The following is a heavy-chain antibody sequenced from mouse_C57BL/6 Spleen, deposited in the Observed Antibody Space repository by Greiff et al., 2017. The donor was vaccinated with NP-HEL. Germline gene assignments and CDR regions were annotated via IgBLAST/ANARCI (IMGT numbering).Heavy chain of an antibody. CDR1: GYTFTSYW. CDR2: IDPSDSYT. CDR3: ARELRYCYAMDY. V-gene: IGHV1-69*01. Sequence: VQLQQPGAELVMPGASVKLSCKASGYTFTSYWMHWVKQRPGQGLEWIGEIDPSDSYTNYNQKFKGKSTLTVDKSSSTAYMQLSSLTSEDSAVYYCARELRYCYAMDYWGQGTSVTVSS. J-gene: IGHJ4*01.